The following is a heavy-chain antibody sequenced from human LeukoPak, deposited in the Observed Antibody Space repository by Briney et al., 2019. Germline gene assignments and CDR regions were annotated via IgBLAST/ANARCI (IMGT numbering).Heavy chain of an antibody. CDR2: IIPIFGTA. CDR3: AITSKGLGSWYGLAYYFDY. J-gene: IGHJ4*02. V-gene: IGHV1-69*05. Sequence: GASVKVSCKASGGTFSSYAISWVRQAPGQGLEWMGGIIPIFGTANYAQKFQGRVTITTDESTSTAYMELSSLRSEDTAVYYCAITSKGLGSWYGLAYYFDYWGQGTLVTVSS. D-gene: IGHD6-13*01. CDR1: GGTFSSYA.